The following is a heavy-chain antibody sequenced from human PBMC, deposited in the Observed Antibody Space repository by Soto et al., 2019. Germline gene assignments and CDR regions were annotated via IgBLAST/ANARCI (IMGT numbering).Heavy chain of an antibody. D-gene: IGHD3-3*01. CDR3: ANQRPYYDFWSGYFY. V-gene: IGHV3-23*01. CDR2: ISGSGGSA. Sequence: PGGSLRLSYAASGFTFSSYAMSWVRQAPGKGLEWVSAISGSGGSAYYADPVKGRFTISRDNSKNTLYLQMNSLRAEDTAVYYCANQRPYYDFWSGYFYWGQGTLVTVSS. CDR1: GFTFSSYA. J-gene: IGHJ4*02.